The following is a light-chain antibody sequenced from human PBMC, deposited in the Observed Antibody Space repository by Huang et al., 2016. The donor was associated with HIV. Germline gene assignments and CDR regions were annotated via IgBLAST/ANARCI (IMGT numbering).Light chain of an antibody. Sequence: DIQMTQSPASLSASVGDRVTITCRATQSISNYVNWYQQKPGNAPTLLIYGASTLQSGVPARFSGSGSGTDFTLTISSLQPEDFTTYYCQQSYNTPPTFGQGTKVEI. CDR1: QSISNY. CDR2: GAS. V-gene: IGKV1-39*01. J-gene: IGKJ1*01. CDR3: QQSYNTPPT.